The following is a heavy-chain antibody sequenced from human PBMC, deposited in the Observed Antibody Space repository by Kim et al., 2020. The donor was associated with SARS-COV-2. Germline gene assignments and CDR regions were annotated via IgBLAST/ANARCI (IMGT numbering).Heavy chain of an antibody. Sequence: SETLSLTCTVSGGSISSSSYYWGWIRQPPGKGLEWIGSIYYSGSTYYNPSLKSRVTISVDTSKNQFSLKLSSVTAADTAVYYCARHPGRVPARWFDPWGQGTLVTVSS. CDR2: IYYSGST. CDR3: ARHPGRVPARWFDP. CDR1: GGSISSSSYY. V-gene: IGHV4-39*01. J-gene: IGHJ5*02. D-gene: IGHD2-2*01.